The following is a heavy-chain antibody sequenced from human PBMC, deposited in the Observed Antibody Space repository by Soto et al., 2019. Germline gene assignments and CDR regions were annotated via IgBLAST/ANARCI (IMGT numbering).Heavy chain of an antibody. V-gene: IGHV1-18*01. CDR1: GYTFTAYG. D-gene: IGHD6-19*01. J-gene: IGHJ4*02. CDR3: ASENGQWMVND. Sequence: QAQLVQSGAEVKKPGASVRVSCRASGYTFTAYGISWVRQAPGQGLEWMGWISGNNGNTKYAQKRRGSVTMTPATSASTAHLGLRSLRSDDTAVHYCASENGQWMVNDWGQGTLVTVSS. CDR2: ISGNNGNT.